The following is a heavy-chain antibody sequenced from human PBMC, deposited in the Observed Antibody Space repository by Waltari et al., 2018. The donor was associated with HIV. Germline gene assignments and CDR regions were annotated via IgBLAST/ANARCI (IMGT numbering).Heavy chain of an antibody. CDR2: ISSTSRTI. CDR3: ARDRKGEWGFYAFDY. CDR1: GFTFSDFY. D-gene: IGHD3-3*01. Sequence: QVQLVESGGDLVKPGGSLRLSCVASGFTFSDFYMGWIRQAPGKGLEWVSYISSTSRTIQFADSVKGRFTISRDNAKNSVFLQMSSLTAEDTAVYYCARDRKGEWGFYAFDYWGQGALVTVSS. V-gene: IGHV3-11*01. J-gene: IGHJ4*02.